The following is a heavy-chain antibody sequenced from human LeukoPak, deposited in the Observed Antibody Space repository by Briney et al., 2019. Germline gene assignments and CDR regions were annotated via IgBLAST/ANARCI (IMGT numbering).Heavy chain of an antibody. V-gene: IGHV3-30*02. CDR3: ARVRVGATKGYYFDY. CDR1: GFTFSRYG. J-gene: IGHJ4*02. Sequence: PGGSLGLSCAASGFTFSRYGMHWVRQAPGKGLEWVAFIRYDGSNKYYVDSVKGRFTISRDNSKNTLYLQLNSLSAEETAVYYCARVRVGATKGYYFDYWGQGTLVTVSS. D-gene: IGHD1-26*01. CDR2: IRYDGSNK.